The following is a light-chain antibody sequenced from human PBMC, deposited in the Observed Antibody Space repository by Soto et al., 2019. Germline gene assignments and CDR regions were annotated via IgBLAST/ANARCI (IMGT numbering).Light chain of an antibody. CDR3: QQSYTSPLT. J-gene: IGKJ4*01. CDR2: GAS. CDR1: QSVSSSY. Sequence: EIVLTQSPGTLSLSPGERATLSCRASQSVSSSYLVWYQQKPGQAPRLLIYGASSRATGIPDRFSGSGSGTDFTLTISRLEPEDFAVYFCQQSYTSPLTFGGGTKVEIK. V-gene: IGKV3-20*01.